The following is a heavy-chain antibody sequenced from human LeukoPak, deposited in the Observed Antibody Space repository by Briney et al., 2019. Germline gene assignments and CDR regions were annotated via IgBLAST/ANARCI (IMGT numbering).Heavy chain of an antibody. CDR3: AKGGIAAAPGYFDY. CDR1: GFIFSHFG. Sequence: GGSLRLSCATSGFIFSHFGMHWVRQAPGKGLEWVAFIRYDGSNKYYADSVKGRFTISRDNSKNTLYLQMNSLRAEDTAVYYCAKGGIAAAPGYFDYWGQGTLVTVSS. D-gene: IGHD6-13*01. V-gene: IGHV3-30*02. J-gene: IGHJ4*02. CDR2: IRYDGSNK.